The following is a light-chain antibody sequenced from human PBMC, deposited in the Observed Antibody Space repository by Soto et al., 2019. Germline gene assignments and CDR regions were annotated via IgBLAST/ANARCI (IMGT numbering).Light chain of an antibody. V-gene: IGKV4-1*01. Sequence: DIVMTQSPDSLAVSLGVMATINCKSSQSVLFSSNNKNYLAWYQQKPGQPPKLLIYSASTRESGVPNRFSGSGSGTDFTLPISSLQAEDVAVYYCQQAYSTPITVGQGTRLEIK. CDR3: QQAYSTPIT. CDR1: QSVLFSSNNKNY. CDR2: SAS. J-gene: IGKJ5*01.